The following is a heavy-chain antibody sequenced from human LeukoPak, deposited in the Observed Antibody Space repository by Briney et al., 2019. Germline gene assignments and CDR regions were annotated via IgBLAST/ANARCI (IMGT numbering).Heavy chain of an antibody. J-gene: IGHJ4*02. CDR2: MRYDGSNE. Sequence: GGSLRLSCAASGFTFSRHWMSWVRQAPGKGLEWVAFMRYDGSNEYYADSVKGRFTISRDNSKNTLYLQMNSLRAEDTAVYYCAKDYYGSGSLFDYWGQGTLVTVSS. CDR3: AKDYYGSGSLFDY. V-gene: IGHV3-30*02. D-gene: IGHD3-10*01. CDR1: GFTFSRHW.